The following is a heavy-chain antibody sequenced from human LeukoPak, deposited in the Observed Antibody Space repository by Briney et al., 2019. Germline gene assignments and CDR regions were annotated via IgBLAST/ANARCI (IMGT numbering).Heavy chain of an antibody. J-gene: IGHJ4*02. CDR2: IYYTGIT. Sequence: SETLSLTCTVSGGSINSYYWSWMRQPPGKGLEWIGYIYYTGITKYNPSLRSRVTISVDMSKNQFSLKLSSVTAADTAVYYCARYCRDGGCYDYWDQGILVTVSS. D-gene: IGHD2-15*01. CDR3: ARYCRDGGCYDY. V-gene: IGHV4-59*01. CDR1: GGSINSYY.